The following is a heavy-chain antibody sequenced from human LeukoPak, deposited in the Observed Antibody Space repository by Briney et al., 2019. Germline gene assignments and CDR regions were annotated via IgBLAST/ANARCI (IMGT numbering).Heavy chain of an antibody. CDR1: GFTFSDYY. CDR3: ARGTGTTAYFDY. V-gene: IGHV3-11*06. J-gene: IGHJ4*02. D-gene: IGHD1-1*01. CDR2: INGSSGYT. Sequence: GGSLRLSCAASGFTFSDYYMSWIRQALGKGLEWVSYINGSSGYTKYADSVKGRFTISRDNAKNSLYLQVNSLRAEDTAVYYCARGTGTTAYFDYWGQGTLVTVSS.